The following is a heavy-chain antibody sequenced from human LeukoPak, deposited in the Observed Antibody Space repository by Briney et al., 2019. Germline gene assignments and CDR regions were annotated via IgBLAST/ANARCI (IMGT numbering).Heavy chain of an antibody. D-gene: IGHD1-1*01. J-gene: IGHJ4*02. V-gene: IGHV4-34*01. CDR2: INHSGST. CDR1: GGSISSYY. CDR3: ARHGWVMRTGVYHY. Sequence: SETLSLTCTVSGGSISSYYWSWIRQPPGKGLEWIGEINHSGSTNYNPSLKSRVTISVDTSKNQFSLKLSSVTAADTAVYYCARHGWVMRTGVYHYWGQGTLVTVSS.